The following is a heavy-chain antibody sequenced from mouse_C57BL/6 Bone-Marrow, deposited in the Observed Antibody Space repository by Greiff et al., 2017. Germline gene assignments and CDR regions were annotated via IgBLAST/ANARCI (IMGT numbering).Heavy chain of an antibody. CDR3: ARLGIYYGFSYYFDY. Sequence: QVQLQQPGAELVMPGASVKLSCKASGYTFTSYWLHWVKQRPGPGLEWIGEIDPSDSYTNYNQKFKGKSTLTVDKSSSTAYMQLSSLTSEDSAVYYCARLGIYYGFSYYFDYWGQGTTLTVSS. CDR2: IDPSDSYT. D-gene: IGHD2-2*01. J-gene: IGHJ2*01. CDR1: GYTFTSYW. V-gene: IGHV1-69*01.